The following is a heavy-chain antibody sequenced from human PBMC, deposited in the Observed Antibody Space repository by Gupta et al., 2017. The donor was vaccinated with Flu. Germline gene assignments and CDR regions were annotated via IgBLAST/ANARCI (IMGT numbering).Heavy chain of an antibody. CDR2: IYPGDSDT. J-gene: IGHJ4*02. CDR3: VRKGEEWIVDY. D-gene: IGHD3-16*01. V-gene: IGHV5-51*03. CDR1: GNSFTSYW. Sequence: EVQLVQSGAAVHKPGESLKFSWKGSGNSFTSYWIGRVRQMPGTGLEWMGIIYPGDSDTRYSPSFQGQVTISADKSISTAYLQWSSLKASDTAMYDCVRKGEEWIVDYWGQGTLVTVSS.